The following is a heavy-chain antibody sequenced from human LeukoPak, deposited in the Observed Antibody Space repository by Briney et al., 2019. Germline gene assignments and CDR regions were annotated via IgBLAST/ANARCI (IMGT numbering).Heavy chain of an antibody. D-gene: IGHD4-11*01. V-gene: IGHV3-7*01. CDR3: TRDTIGNYSDYPHAFPI. Sequence: GGSLRLSCAASGFTFNTFWMTWVRQAPGKGLEWVASIKQDGGEKYYVDSVKGRFTISRDNGKNSLFLQMNSLRAEDTALYYCTRDTIGNYSDYPHAFPIWGQGTMVTVSS. CDR2: IKQDGGEK. CDR1: GFTFNTFW. J-gene: IGHJ3*02.